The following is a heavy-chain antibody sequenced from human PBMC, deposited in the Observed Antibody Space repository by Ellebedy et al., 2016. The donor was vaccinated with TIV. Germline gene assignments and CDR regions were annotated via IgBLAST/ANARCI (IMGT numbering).Heavy chain of an antibody. CDR2: INHCGSA. CDR1: GGSLSGYY. Sequence: MPSETLSLTCAVYGGSLSGYYWGWIRQAPGKGLEWIGAINHCGSANYNPSLKSRVTISVDTSKNHFSLKLSSVTAADTAVYYCARGLQLDDVVVVAGYDYWGQGTLVTVSS. CDR3: ARGLQLDDVVVVAGYDY. D-gene: IGHD2-15*01. J-gene: IGHJ4*02. V-gene: IGHV4-34*01.